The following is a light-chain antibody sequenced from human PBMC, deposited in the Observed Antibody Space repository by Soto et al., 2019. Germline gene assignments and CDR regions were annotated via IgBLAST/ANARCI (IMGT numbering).Light chain of an antibody. Sequence: DIQMTQSPSSLSASVGDRVSITCRASQSIGTYLSWYQQKSGKAPKLLIYDASTLESGVPSRFSGSGSGADFTLTIGSLDPDDFASYYCQQSYSAFTFGPGTKVDIK. V-gene: IGKV1-39*01. CDR3: QQSYSAFT. CDR2: DAS. CDR1: QSIGTY. J-gene: IGKJ3*01.